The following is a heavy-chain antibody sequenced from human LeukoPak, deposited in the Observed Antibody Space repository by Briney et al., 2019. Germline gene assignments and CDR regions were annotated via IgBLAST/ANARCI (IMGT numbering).Heavy chain of an antibody. J-gene: IGHJ4*02. Sequence: GGSLRLSCAASGFTFINAWMSWVRQAPGKGLEWAGRIKSKTDGGTTYYAAPVKGRFTISRDDSKNTLYLQMNSLKTEDTAVYYCTTAGYSRYAGGQGTLVTVSS. CDR1: GFTFINAW. D-gene: IGHD6-13*01. CDR2: IKSKTDGGTT. V-gene: IGHV3-15*01. CDR3: TTAGYSRYA.